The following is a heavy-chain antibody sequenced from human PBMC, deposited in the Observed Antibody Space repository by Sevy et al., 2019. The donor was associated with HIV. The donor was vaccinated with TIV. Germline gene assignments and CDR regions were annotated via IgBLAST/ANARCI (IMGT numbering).Heavy chain of an antibody. CDR3: VRHALHSSSSLFFFDY. CDR2: IYYSGST. CDR1: GGSISSSSYY. V-gene: IGHV4-39*01. D-gene: IGHD6-6*01. Sequence: SETLSLTCTVSGGSISSSSYYWGWIRQPPGKGLEWIGSIYYSGSTYYNPSLKSRVTISVDTSKNQFSLKLSSVTAADTAVYYCVRHALHSSSSLFFFDYWGQGTLVTVSS. J-gene: IGHJ4*02.